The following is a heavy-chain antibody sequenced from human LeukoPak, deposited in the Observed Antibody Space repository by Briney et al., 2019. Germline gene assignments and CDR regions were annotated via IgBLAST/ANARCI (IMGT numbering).Heavy chain of an antibody. CDR2: ISSYGDST. CDR3: AKGSSGWYNDVFDI. CDR1: GFTFSSYA. Sequence: TGGSLRLSCSASGFTFSSYAMHWVRQAPGKGLEYVSTISSYGDSTYYADSVKGRFTLSRDNSKNTLYLQMNSLRAEDTAVYYCAKGSSGWYNDVFDIWGQGTMVTVSS. V-gene: IGHV3-64*04. J-gene: IGHJ3*02. D-gene: IGHD6-19*01.